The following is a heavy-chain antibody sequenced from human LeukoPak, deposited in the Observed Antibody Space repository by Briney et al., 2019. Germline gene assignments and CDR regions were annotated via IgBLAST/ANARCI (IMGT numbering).Heavy chain of an antibody. V-gene: IGHV4-4*02. Sequence: SETLSLTCTVSGDSINSLDLWSWVRQPPGKGLEWIGEMYLSGTTHSNPSAKSRVTISIDKSKNQFFLNLSSVTAADTAVYYCAGLVGRYSSGLYYYYFDYWGQGTLVTVSP. CDR3: AGLVGRYSSGLYYYYFDY. D-gene: IGHD3-22*01. CDR2: MYLSGTT. CDR1: GDSINSLDL. J-gene: IGHJ4*02.